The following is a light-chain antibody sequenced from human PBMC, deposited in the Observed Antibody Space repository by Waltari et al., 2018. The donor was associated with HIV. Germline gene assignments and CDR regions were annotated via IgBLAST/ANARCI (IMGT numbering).Light chain of an antibody. CDR2: DDS. Sequence: SYVLTQPPSVSVATGPTARITCGGNNIGSRRVQWYQQKPGQAPVLVVYDDSDRPSGIPERFSGSNSGNTATLTISRVEAGDEADYYCQVWDSSSDHYVFGTGTKVTVL. V-gene: IGLV3-21*02. J-gene: IGLJ1*01. CDR1: NIGSRR. CDR3: QVWDSSSDHYV.